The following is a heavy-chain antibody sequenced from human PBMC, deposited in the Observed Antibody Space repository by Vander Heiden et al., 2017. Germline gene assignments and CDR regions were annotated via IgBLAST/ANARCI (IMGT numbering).Heavy chain of an antibody. CDR2: ISYDGSNK. J-gene: IGHJ1*01. CDR3: ARADYYDALGYFQH. CDR1: RFPSGSDA. V-gene: IGHV3-30*01. D-gene: IGHD3-22*01. Sequence: QVQLVESGGGVVQPGGSLRLSCAASRFPSGSDAKHWVRQGPGKGLEWVAVISYDGSNKYYADSVKGRFTISRDNSKNTLYLQMNSLRAEDTAVYYCARADYYDALGYFQHWGQGTLVTVSS.